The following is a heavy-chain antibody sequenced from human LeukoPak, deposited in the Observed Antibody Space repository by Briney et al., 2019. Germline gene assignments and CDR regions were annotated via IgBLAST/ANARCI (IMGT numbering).Heavy chain of an antibody. V-gene: IGHV4-34*01. CDR3: ARGMVVKFPYMDV. J-gene: IGHJ6*03. D-gene: IGHD3-22*01. Sequence: SETLSLTCAVYGESFSAFSWNWLRQSPGRGLEWIGEISDRGRTTYNPSLNSRVIISVDASKNQFSLNLTSVTAADTAVYYCARGMVVKFPYMDVWGQGATVTVSS. CDR1: GESFSAFS. CDR2: ISDRGRT.